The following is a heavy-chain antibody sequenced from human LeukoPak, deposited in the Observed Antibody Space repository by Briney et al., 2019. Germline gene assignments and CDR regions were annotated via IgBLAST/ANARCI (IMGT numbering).Heavy chain of an antibody. CDR3: ARGPQLRYFDWLRRAFDI. CDR1: GGSISSYY. Sequence: SETLSLTCTVSGGSISSYYWSWIRQPPGKGLEWIGYIYYSGSTNYNPSLKSRVTISVDTSKNQFSLKLSSVTAADTAVYYCARGPQLRYFDWLRRAFDIWGQGTMVTVSS. D-gene: IGHD3-9*01. V-gene: IGHV4-59*12. CDR2: IYYSGST. J-gene: IGHJ3*02.